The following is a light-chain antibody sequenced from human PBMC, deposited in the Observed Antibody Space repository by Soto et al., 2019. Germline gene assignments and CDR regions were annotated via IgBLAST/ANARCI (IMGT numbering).Light chain of an antibody. V-gene: IGKV3-20*01. CDR1: QSVSSN. CDR3: QHYDISLFA. J-gene: IGKJ3*01. CDR2: GAS. Sequence: EIALTQSPGTLSVSPGERATLSCRASQSVSSNLAWYQQKPGQAPRLLIYGASSRATGMPDRFSGSGFGTDFTLTISRLEPEDFAVYYCQHYDISLFAFGPGTKVDIK.